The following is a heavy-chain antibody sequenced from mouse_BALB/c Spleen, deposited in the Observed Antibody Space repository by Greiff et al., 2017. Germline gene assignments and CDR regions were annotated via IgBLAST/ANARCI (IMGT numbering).Heavy chain of an antibody. CDR3: AREGEITTMDY. D-gene: IGHD2-4*01. J-gene: IGHJ4*01. CDR2: ISSGSSTI. CDR1: GFTFSSFG. Sequence: DVMLVESGGGLVQPGGSRKLSCAASGFTFSSFGMHWVRQAPEKGLEWVAYISSGSSTIYYADTVKGRFTISRDNPKNTLFLQMTSLRSEDTAMYYCAREGEITTMDYWGQGTSVTVSS. V-gene: IGHV5-17*02.